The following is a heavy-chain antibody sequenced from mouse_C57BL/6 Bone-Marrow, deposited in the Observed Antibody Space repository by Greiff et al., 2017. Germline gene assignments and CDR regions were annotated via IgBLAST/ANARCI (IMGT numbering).Heavy chain of an antibody. V-gene: IGHV5-4*01. CDR2: ISDGGSYT. CDR3: ARDGDYGSRNDY. CDR1: GFTFSSYA. J-gene: IGHJ2*01. Sequence: EVKLMESGGGLVKPGGSLKLSCAASGFTFSSYAMSWVRQTPEQRLEWVATISDGGSYTYYPDNVKGRFTISRDNAKNNLYLQMSHLKSEDTAMYYCARDGDYGSRNDYWGQGTTLTVSS. D-gene: IGHD1-1*01.